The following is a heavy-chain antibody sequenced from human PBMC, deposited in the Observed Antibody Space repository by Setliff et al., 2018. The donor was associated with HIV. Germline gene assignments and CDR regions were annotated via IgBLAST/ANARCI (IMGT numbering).Heavy chain of an antibody. CDR2: INHSGRT. CDR3: ARVSITYWYVISGSSDY. Sequence: PSETLSLTCAVYGGSFSDNYWSWIRQSPGKGLEWIGEINHSGRTKYSPSLRSRVSISVDTSKTQFSLKLRSVTAADTAMYYCARVSITYWYVISGSSDYWGQGILVTVSS. V-gene: IGHV4-34*01. J-gene: IGHJ4*02. CDR1: GGSFSDNY. D-gene: IGHD2-8*02.